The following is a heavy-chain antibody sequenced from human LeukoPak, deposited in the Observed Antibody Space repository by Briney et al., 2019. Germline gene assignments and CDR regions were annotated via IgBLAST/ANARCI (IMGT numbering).Heavy chain of an antibody. CDR2: INPSGGST. D-gene: IGHD2-21*02. J-gene: IGHJ6*03. CDR3: ATRGPAYCGGDCYPGHLYYYYYYMDV. V-gene: IGHV1-46*01. CDR1: GYTFTSYY. Sequence: ASVKVSCKASGYTFTSYYMHWVRQAPGQGLEWMGIINPSGGSTSYAQKFQGRVTMTEDTSTDTAYMELSSLRSEDTAVYYCATRGPAYCGGDCYPGHLYYYYYYMDVWGKGTTVTISS.